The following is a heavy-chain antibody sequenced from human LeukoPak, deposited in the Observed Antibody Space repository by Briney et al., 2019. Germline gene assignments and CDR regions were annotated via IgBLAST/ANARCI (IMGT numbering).Heavy chain of an antibody. Sequence: GESLKISCKGSGYSFTSYWIGWVRQMPGKGLEWMGIIYPGDSDTRYSPSFQGQVTISADKSISTAYLQWSSLKASDTAMYYCARRGMYYYDSSGGLDYRGQGTLVTVSS. CDR1: GYSFTSYW. CDR3: ARRGMYYYDSSGGLDY. CDR2: IYPGDSDT. D-gene: IGHD3-22*01. V-gene: IGHV5-51*01. J-gene: IGHJ4*02.